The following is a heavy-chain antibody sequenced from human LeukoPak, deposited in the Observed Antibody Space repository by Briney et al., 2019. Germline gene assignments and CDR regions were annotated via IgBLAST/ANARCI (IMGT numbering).Heavy chain of an antibody. CDR3: ARGPLYSSSERRFDY. CDR2: ISYDGSNK. D-gene: IGHD6-6*01. CDR1: GFTFSSYA. Sequence: GGSLRLSCAASGFTFSSYAMHWVRQAPGKGLEWVAVISYDGSNKYYADSVKGRFTISRDNSKNTLYLQMNSLRSEDTAVYYCARGPLYSSSERRFDYWGQGTLVTVSS. J-gene: IGHJ4*02. V-gene: IGHV3-30-3*01.